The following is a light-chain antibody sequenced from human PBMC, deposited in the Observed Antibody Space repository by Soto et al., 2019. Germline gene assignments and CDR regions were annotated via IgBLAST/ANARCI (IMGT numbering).Light chain of an antibody. CDR1: SSDISIYNY. CDR3: CSYTSSTNYV. V-gene: IGLV2-14*01. J-gene: IGLJ1*01. CDR2: EVS. Sequence: QPVLTQPASVSRSPGQSITSSCTGTSSDISIYNYVSWYQQHPGKAPKLIIYEVSNRPSGISNRFSGAKSGNTASLTISGLQVEDEADYYCCSYTSSTNYVFGAGTKVT.